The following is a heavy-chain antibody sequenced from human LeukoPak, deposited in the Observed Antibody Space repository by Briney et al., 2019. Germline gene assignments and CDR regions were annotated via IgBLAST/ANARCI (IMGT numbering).Heavy chain of an antibody. Sequence: GGSLRLSCAASGFTFSSYGMSWVRQAPGKGLEWVSAISGSGGSTYYADSVKGRFTISRDDSKNTLYLQMNSLRAEDTAVYYCASQTYYYGSGSLTWGQGTLVTVSS. V-gene: IGHV3-23*01. CDR3: ASQTYYYGSGSLT. CDR1: GFTFSSYG. CDR2: ISGSGGST. D-gene: IGHD3-10*01. J-gene: IGHJ5*02.